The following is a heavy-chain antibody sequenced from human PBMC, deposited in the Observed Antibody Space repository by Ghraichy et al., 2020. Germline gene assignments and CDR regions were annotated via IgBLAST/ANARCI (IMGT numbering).Heavy chain of an antibody. V-gene: IGHV3-15*01. J-gene: IGHJ4*02. CDR2: IKSKTDGGTT. D-gene: IGHD3-16*02. CDR3: TQSRAIGYVWGSYRYDY. Sequence: GESLNISCAASGFTFSNAWMSWVRQAPGKGLEWVGRIKSKTDGGTTDYAAPVKGRFTISRDDSKNTLYLQMNSLKTEDTAVYYCTQSRAIGYVWGSYRYDYWGQGTLVTVSS. CDR1: GFTFSNAW.